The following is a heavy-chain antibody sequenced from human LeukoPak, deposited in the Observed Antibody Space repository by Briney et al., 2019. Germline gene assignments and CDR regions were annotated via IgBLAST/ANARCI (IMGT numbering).Heavy chain of an antibody. CDR1: GFTFSTFG. V-gene: IGHV3-30*02. J-gene: IGHJ4*02. D-gene: IGHD2-15*01. CDR3: AKSGLNRFDY. Sequence: GGSLRLSCAASGFTFSTFGMHWVRQAPGKGLEWVAFIRYDGSNKYYADSVKGRFTISRDDSKNTLYLQMNSLRAEDTAAYYCAKSGLNRFDYWGQGTLVTVSS. CDR2: IRYDGSNK.